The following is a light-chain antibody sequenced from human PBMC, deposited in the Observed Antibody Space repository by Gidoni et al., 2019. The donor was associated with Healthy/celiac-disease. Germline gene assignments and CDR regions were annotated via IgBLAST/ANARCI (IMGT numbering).Light chain of an antibody. J-gene: IGKJ2*01. CDR2: GAS. CDR1: QSVSSN. CDR3: QQYNNWPPMYT. Sequence: EIVMTQSPATLSVSPGARATLSCRASQSVSSNLAWYQQKPGQAPRLLIYGASTRATGIPARFSGSGSVTEFTLTISSLQSEDFAFYYCQQYNNWPPMYTFGQGTKLEIK. V-gene: IGKV3-15*01.